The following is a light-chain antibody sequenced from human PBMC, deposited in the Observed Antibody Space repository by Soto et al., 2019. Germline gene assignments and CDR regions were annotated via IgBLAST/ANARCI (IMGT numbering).Light chain of an antibody. V-gene: IGKV1-6*01. Sequence: IQMTQSPSSLSASVGDRVTITCRASQGIGIYLVWYQQKPGKAPKLLIYAASNLESGVQSRFSGTGSGTEFTLTISGLQPDDFATYYCMQYNTYPLTFGGGTKVDIK. CDR3: MQYNTYPLT. J-gene: IGKJ4*01. CDR2: AAS. CDR1: QGIGIY.